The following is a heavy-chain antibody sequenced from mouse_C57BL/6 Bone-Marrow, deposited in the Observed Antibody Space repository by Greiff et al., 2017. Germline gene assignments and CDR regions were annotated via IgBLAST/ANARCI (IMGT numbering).Heavy chain of an antibody. V-gene: IGHV2-2*01. CDR2: IWSGGST. J-gene: IGHJ3*01. CDR1: GFSLTSYG. CDR3: ARKNPGGSFAY. Sequence: QVQLKESGPGLVQPSQSLSITCTVSGFSLTSYGVHWVRQSPGKGLEWLGVIWSGGSTDYNAAFISRLSISKDNSKSQVFFKMNSLQADDTAIYYCARKNPGGSFAYWGQGTLVTVSA. D-gene: IGHD4-1*01.